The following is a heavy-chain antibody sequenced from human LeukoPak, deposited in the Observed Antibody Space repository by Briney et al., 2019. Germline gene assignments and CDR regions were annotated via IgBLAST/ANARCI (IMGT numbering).Heavy chain of an antibody. CDR3: ARDLDTVTSDY. CDR1: GFTFSTYA. D-gene: IGHD4-17*01. CDR2: TSYDERNK. V-gene: IGHV3-30*04. J-gene: IGHJ4*02. Sequence: GGSLRLSCAASGFTFSTYAMHWVRQAPGKGLEWVAVTSYDERNKYYADSVKGRFTISRDNSKNTLYLQMNSLRAEDTAVYYCARDLDTVTSDYWGQGTLVTVSS.